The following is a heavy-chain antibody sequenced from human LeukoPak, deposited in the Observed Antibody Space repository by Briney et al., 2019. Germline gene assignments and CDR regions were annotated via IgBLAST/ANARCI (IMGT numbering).Heavy chain of an antibody. CDR2: SNPNSGGT. CDR3: ARVDIAVAGTRLDY. J-gene: IGHJ4*02. V-gene: IGHV1-2*02. CDR1: VYTFTGYY. Sequence: ASVTVSFKSSVYTFTGYYMHWLRQAPGQGLGWMGWSNPNSGGTNYAQNFQCRVTITRDTAISTDYMDLSRLRSDDTSVNYFARVDIAVAGTRLDYWGQGTLVSVFS. D-gene: IGHD6-19*01.